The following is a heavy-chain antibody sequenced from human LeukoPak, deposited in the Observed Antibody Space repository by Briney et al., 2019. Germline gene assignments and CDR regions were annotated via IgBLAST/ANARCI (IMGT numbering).Heavy chain of an antibody. Sequence: SETLSLTCTVSGGSISSYYWSWIRQPAGKGLEWTGRIYTSGSTNYNPSLKSRVTMSVDTSKNQFSLKLSSVTAADTAVYYCARESIAVADTAASDIWGQGTMVTVSS. CDR2: IYTSGST. CDR3: ARESIAVADTAASDI. V-gene: IGHV4-4*07. D-gene: IGHD6-19*01. J-gene: IGHJ3*02. CDR1: GGSISSYY.